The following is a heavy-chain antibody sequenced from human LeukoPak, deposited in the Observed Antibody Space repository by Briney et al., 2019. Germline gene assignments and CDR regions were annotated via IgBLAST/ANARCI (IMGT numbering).Heavy chain of an antibody. CDR1: GLTFSNYA. CDR2: IRYHGSNK. CDR3: ARDRVAARNYYYYYMDV. V-gene: IGHV3-30*02. J-gene: IGHJ6*03. Sequence: GWALRLSCVSCGLTFSNYAMHGVRQAPAKGLEGMTFIRYHGSNKYYADYVKGRFTISRVNSKITLSMQMNSLRIEDTAVYYCARDRVAARNYYYYYMDVWGKGTTVTVSS. D-gene: IGHD6-6*01.